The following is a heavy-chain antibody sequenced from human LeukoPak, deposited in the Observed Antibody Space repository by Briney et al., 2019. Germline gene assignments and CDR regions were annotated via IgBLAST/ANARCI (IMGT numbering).Heavy chain of an antibody. D-gene: IGHD3-10*01. V-gene: IGHV3-21*01. CDR2: ISSSSSYI. Sequence: GGSLRLSCAASGFTFSSYSVNWVRQAPGKGLEWVTSISSSSSYIYYADSVKGRFTISRDNAKNSLYLQMNRLRAEDTAVYYCARDGDYGSGSYYSANPITFDYWGQGTLVTVSS. J-gene: IGHJ4*02. CDR1: GFTFSSYS. CDR3: ARDGDYGSGSYYSANPITFDY.